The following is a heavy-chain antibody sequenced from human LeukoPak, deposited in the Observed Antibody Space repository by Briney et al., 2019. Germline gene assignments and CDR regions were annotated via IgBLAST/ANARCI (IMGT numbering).Heavy chain of an antibody. J-gene: IGHJ4*02. Sequence: SETLSLTCAVYGGSFSGYYWSWIRQPPGKGLEWIGEINHSGSTNYNPSLKSRVTISVDTSKNQFSLKLSSVTAADTAVYYCARGDAAAAAKVDYWGQGTLVTVSS. CDR1: GGSFSGYY. CDR3: ARGDAAAAAKVDY. V-gene: IGHV4-34*01. CDR2: INHSGST. D-gene: IGHD6-25*01.